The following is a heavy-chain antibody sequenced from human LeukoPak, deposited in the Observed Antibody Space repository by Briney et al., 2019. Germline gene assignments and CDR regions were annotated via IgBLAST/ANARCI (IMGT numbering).Heavy chain of an antibody. V-gene: IGHV4-39*01. CDR1: GDSISSSTDY. Sequence: NTSETLALTCTVSGDSISSSTDYWGWIRQPPRKGLEWIGSIYYSGSTYYKPSLKSRVTMSVDMSKNQFSLKLSSVTAADTAVYYCARQLYGDFVNWFDPWGQGTLVTVSS. J-gene: IGHJ5*02. CDR2: IYYSGST. CDR3: ARQLYGDFVNWFDP. D-gene: IGHD4-17*01.